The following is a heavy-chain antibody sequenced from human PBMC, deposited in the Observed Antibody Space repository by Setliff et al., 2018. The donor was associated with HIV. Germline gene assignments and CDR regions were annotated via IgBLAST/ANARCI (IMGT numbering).Heavy chain of an antibody. J-gene: IGHJ4*02. D-gene: IGHD4-17*01. CDR2: IRGSGEST. CDR1: GFTFSDFG. Sequence: PGGSLRLSCAASGFTFSDFGMSWVRQAPGKGLEWVSGIRGSGESTYYGEFETGHFTISRDNSKNMLYLQMTSLGVEDTAVYYCAKGVQSLRPYYFDSRGPGTLVTVSS. V-gene: IGHV3-23*01. CDR3: AKGVQSLRPYYFDS.